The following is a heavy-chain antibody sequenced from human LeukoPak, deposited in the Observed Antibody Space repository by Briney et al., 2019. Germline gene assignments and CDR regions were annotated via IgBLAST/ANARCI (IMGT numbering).Heavy chain of an antibody. CDR3: ARPPFCSGGSCYAYNWFDP. V-gene: IGHV4-39*01. Sequence: SETLSLTCTVSGGSISSSSYYWGWIRQPQGKGLEWIGSIYYSGSTYYNPSLKSRVTISVDTSKNQFSLKLSSVTAADTAVYYCARPPFCSGGSCYAYNWFDPWGQGTLVTVSS. D-gene: IGHD2-15*01. CDR1: GGSISSSSYY. J-gene: IGHJ5*02. CDR2: IYYSGST.